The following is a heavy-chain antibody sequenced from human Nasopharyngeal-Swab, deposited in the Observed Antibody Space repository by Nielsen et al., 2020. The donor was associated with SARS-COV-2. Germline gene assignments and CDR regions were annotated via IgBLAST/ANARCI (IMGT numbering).Heavy chain of an antibody. CDR3: AKVYGGSEFDP. Sequence: GGSLRLSCAASGFPFNIYWMSWVRQAPGKGLEWVANIKQDGSEKYYVNSVKGRFTISRDNSKNTLYLQMNSLRAEDTAVYYCAKVYGGSEFDPWGQGTLGTVSS. V-gene: IGHV3-7*01. CDR1: GFPFNIYW. J-gene: IGHJ5*02. D-gene: IGHD4-23*01. CDR2: IKQDGSEK.